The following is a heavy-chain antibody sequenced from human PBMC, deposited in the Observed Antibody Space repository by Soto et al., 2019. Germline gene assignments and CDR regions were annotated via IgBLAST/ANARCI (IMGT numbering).Heavy chain of an antibody. CDR1: GFTFSNHA. CDR2: ISYDGSKQ. CDR3: ARVSNNQSLDY. J-gene: IGHJ4*02. V-gene: IGHV3-30-3*01. Sequence: GGSLRLSCAASGFTFSNHAMHWVRQAPGKGLEWVAVISYDGSKQFYADSVKGRFTISRDNSKNTQYRELNSLRRQDMAVYYCARVSNNQSLDYWGQGALFTAAS.